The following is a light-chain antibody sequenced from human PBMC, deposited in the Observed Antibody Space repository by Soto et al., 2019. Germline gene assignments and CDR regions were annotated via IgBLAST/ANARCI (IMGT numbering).Light chain of an antibody. CDR3: QQYNNWPSWT. CDR2: GAS. CDR1: QSVSRSF. Sequence: EIVLTQSPGTLSLSPGERATLSCRASQSVSRSFLAWYQQKPGQAPRLLIYGASSRATGIPDRFSGSGSGTDFTLTISRLEPEDFAVYYCQQYNNWPSWTFGQGTKV. J-gene: IGKJ1*01. V-gene: IGKV3-20*01.